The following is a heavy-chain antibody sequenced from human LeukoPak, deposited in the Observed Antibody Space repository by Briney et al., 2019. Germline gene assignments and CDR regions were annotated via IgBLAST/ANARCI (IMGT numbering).Heavy chain of an antibody. J-gene: IGHJ6*02. CDR2: IYYSGSA. D-gene: IGHD2-21*02. Sequence: PSETLSLTCTVSGGSISSSRYYWGWIRQPPGKGLEWIGSIYYSGSAYYNPSLKSRVTISVDTSKNQFSLRLRSVAAADTAVYYCASSNCGGDCYYHYYYGTDVWGQGTTVTVSS. CDR1: GGSISSSRYY. V-gene: IGHV4-39*01. CDR3: ASSNCGGDCYYHYYYGTDV.